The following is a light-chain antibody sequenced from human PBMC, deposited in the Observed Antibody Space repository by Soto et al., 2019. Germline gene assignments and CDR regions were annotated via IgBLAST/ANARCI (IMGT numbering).Light chain of an antibody. CDR3: QKYSESPLT. J-gene: IGKJ4*01. CDR2: EPP. Sequence: IVLTQSPGTLSLSTGERATLSCRASQTVRTNYLAWFHHNPGQAPSLLIYEPPSRATAIPDRFSGSGSGTDFALTINILEPEEGAVYFCQKYSESPLTFGGGTKVEIK. V-gene: IGKV3-20*01. CDR1: QTVRTNY.